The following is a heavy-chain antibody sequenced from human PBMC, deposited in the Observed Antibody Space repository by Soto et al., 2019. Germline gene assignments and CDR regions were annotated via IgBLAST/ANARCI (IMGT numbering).Heavy chain of an antibody. V-gene: IGHV3-30-3*01. CDR1: GFTFSNYA. D-gene: IGHD3-16*01. Sequence: PLRLSCAASGFTFSNYAMHWVRQAPGKGLECVAVISYGGSNKYYTDSVKGRFTISKDYSKNTLYLQMNSLRAEDTAVYYCARDSYGFDYWGQGTLVTVSS. J-gene: IGHJ4*02. CDR3: ARDSYGFDY. CDR2: ISYGGSNK.